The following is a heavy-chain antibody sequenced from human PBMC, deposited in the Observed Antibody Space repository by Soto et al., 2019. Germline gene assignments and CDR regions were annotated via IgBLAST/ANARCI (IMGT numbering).Heavy chain of an antibody. Sequence: QVQLVQSGTEMKKPGSSVKVSCKASGGTFSNYAINWVRQAPGQGLEWMGGIIPILGTPNYAQKFQGRVTITADESTSTAYMELSSLKSEDTAVYCCARDVGVNPRVYFDFWGQGTLVTVSS. D-gene: IGHD2-8*01. CDR3: ARDVGVNPRVYFDF. V-gene: IGHV1-69*01. CDR1: GGTFSNYA. J-gene: IGHJ4*02. CDR2: IIPILGTP.